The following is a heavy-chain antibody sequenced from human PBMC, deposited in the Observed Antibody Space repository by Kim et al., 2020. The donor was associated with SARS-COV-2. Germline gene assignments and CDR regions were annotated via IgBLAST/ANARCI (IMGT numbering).Heavy chain of an antibody. CDR1: GYTFTTYW. Sequence: GESLKISCKVSGYTFTTYWISWVRQMPGKGLEWMGRIDPADSSTNYNPSFRGHVTISVDRSINTAYLQWSSLNASATAMYYCARRSDTYYYDSGSYNYWGQGTMVTVSS. CDR3: ARRSDTYYYDSGSYNY. D-gene: IGHD3-10*01. V-gene: IGHV5-10-1*01. CDR2: IDPADSST. J-gene: IGHJ4*02.